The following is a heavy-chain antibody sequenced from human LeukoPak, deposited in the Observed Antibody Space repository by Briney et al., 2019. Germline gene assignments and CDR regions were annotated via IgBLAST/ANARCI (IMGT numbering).Heavy chain of an antibody. J-gene: IGHJ6*02. Sequence: SETLSLTCAVYGGSFSGYYWSWIRQPPGKGLEWIWEIHHSGSTNYNPSLKSRVTISVDTSKNQFSLKLSSVTAADTAVYYCARVGKGGLLRLDVWGQGTTVTVSS. CDR3: ARVGKGGLLRLDV. D-gene: IGHD1-26*01. CDR1: GGSFSGYY. CDR2: IHHSGST. V-gene: IGHV4-34*01.